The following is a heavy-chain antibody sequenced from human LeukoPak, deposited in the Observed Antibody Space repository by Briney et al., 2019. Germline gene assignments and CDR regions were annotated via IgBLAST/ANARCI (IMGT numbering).Heavy chain of an antibody. J-gene: IGHJ5*02. V-gene: IGHV4-34*01. CDR3: ARGRDCGGDCYSRWFDP. CDR1: GGSFSGYY. Sequence: SETLSLTCAVYGGSFSGYYWSWIRQPPGKGLEWIGEVNHSGSTNYNPSLKSRVTISVDTSKNQFSLKLSSVTAADTAVYYCARGRDCGGDCYSRWFDPWGQGTLVTVSS. D-gene: IGHD2-21*02. CDR2: VNHSGST.